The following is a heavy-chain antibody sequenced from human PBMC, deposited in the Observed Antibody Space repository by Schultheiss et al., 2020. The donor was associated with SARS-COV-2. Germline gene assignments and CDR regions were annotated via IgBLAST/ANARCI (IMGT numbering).Heavy chain of an antibody. CDR2: ISGSGGST. Sequence: GGSLRLSCAASGFTFSSYAMSWVRQAPGKGLEWVSAISGSGGSTYYADSVKGRFTISRDNSKNTLYLQMNSLRAEDTAVYYCARDKLRATTVNNWFDPWGQGTLVTVSS. CDR3: ARDKLRATTVNNWFDP. D-gene: IGHD1-1*01. CDR1: GFTFSSYA. J-gene: IGHJ5*02. V-gene: IGHV3-23*01.